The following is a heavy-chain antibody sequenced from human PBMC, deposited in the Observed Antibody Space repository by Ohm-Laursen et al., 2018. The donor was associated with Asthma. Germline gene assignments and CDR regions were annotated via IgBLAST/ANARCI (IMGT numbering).Heavy chain of an antibody. CDR2: ISSSSSTI. CDR3: VLTRGSSSWYYYYGMDV. CDR1: GFTFSSYS. V-gene: IGHV3-48*02. D-gene: IGHD6-13*01. J-gene: IGHJ6*02. Sequence: SLRLSCTASGFTFSSYSMNWVRQAPGKGLEWVSYISSSSSTIYYADSVKGRFTISRDNAKNSLYLQMNSLRDEDTAVYYCVLTRGSSSWYYYYGMDVWGQGTTVTVSS.